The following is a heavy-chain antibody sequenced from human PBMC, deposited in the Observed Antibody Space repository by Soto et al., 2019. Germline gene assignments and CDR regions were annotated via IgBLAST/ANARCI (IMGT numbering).Heavy chain of an antibody. V-gene: IGHV3-23*01. CDR3: AKHLGEFGRPTWFDP. Sequence: LRLSCAASGFTFSSYAMSWVRQAPGKGLEWVSAISGSGGSTYYADSVKGRFTISRDNSKNTLYLQMNSLRAEDTAVYYCAKHLGEFGRPTWFDPWGQGTLVTVSS. J-gene: IGHJ5*02. CDR2: ISGSGGST. D-gene: IGHD3-16*01. CDR1: GFTFSSYA.